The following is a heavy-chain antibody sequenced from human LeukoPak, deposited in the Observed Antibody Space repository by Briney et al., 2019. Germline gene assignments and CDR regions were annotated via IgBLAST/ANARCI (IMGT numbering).Heavy chain of an antibody. Sequence: SETLSLTCTVSGGSISSYYWNWIRQPPGKGQEWIGYIYYSGSSGGTNYNPSLRSRVTTSADTSKNQFSLKMTSVTAADTAVYYCAGGGDGYQTRFDYWGQGTLLTVSS. CDR1: GGSISSYY. J-gene: IGHJ4*02. D-gene: IGHD5-24*01. CDR3: AGGGDGYQTRFDY. CDR2: IYYSGSSGGT. V-gene: IGHV4-59*01.